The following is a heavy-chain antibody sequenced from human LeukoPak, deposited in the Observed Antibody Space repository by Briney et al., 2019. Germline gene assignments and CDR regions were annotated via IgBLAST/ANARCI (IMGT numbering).Heavy chain of an antibody. J-gene: IGHJ4*02. CDR3: AKVAPGY. V-gene: IGHV3-30*18. Sequence: GGSLRLSCAASGFTFSSYGMHWVRQAPGKGLEWVAVISYDGSNKYYADSVKGRFTVSRDNSKNTLYLQMNSLRAEDTAVYYCAKVAPGYWGQGTLVTVSS. CDR2: ISYDGSNK. CDR1: GFTFSSYG.